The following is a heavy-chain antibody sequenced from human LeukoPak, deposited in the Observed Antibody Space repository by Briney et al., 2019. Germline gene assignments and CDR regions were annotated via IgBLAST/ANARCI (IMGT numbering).Heavy chain of an antibody. CDR1: GDSVSSNSSS. V-gene: IGHV6-1*01. Sequence: SQTLSLTCALSGDSVSSNSSSWHWIRQSPSRGLEWLGRTYYRSNWFSDYAVSVKSRITINPDTSKNQFSLQLNSVTPEDTAVYYCARGSIFDYWGRGTLVSVSS. J-gene: IGHJ4*02. CDR3: ARGSIFDY. CDR2: TYYRSNWFS.